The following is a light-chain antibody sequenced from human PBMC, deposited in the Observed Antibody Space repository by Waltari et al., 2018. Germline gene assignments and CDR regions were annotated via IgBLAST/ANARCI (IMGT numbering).Light chain of an antibody. Sequence: EIVLTQSPGTLSLSPGERATPTCRANKSISSSYLAWYQQKPGQAPRLRIYGASSRATGIPDRFSGSGSGTDFTLTISRLEPEDFAVYYCQQYGTSRGTFGQGTKVDIK. CDR3: QQYGTSRGT. V-gene: IGKV3-20*01. J-gene: IGKJ1*01. CDR1: KSISSSY. CDR2: GAS.